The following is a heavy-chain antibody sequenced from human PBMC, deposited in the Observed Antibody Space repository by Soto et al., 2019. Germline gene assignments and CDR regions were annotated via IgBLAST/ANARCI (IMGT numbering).Heavy chain of an antibody. CDR1: GYTFTSYD. CDR3: ARESGLGYCSGGSCPNAFDI. D-gene: IGHD2-15*01. J-gene: IGHJ3*02. Sequence: ASVKVSCKASGYTFTSYDINWVRQATGQGLERMGWMNPNSGNTGYAQKFQGRVTMTRNTSISTAYMELSSLRSEDTAVYYCARESGLGYCSGGSCPNAFDIWGQGTMVTVSS. V-gene: IGHV1-8*01. CDR2: MNPNSGNT.